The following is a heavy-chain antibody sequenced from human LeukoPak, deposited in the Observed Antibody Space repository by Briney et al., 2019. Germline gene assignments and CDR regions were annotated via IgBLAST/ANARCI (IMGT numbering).Heavy chain of an antibody. J-gene: IGHJ5*02. CDR1: GGTFSSYA. V-gene: IGHV1-69*13. Sequence: EASVKVSCKASGGTFSSYAISWVRQAPGQGLEWMGGIIPIFGTANYAQKFQGRVTITADESTSTAYMELSSLRSEDTAVYYCARDGYYYYDSSGYALAFRFDPWGQGTLVTVSS. D-gene: IGHD3-22*01. CDR3: ARDGYYYYDSSGYALAFRFDP. CDR2: IIPIFGTA.